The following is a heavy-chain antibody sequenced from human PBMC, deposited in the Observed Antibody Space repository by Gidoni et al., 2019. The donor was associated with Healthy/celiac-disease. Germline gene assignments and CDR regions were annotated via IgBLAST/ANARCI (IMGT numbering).Heavy chain of an antibody. Sequence: QVTLKESGPVLVKTTETLTLTCTVSEFSLSNARMGVSWIRQPPGKTLEWLAHIFSNDEKSYSTSLKSRLTISKDTSKSQMVLTMTNIDPVDTATYYCARIVSGLYYDWGQGTLVTVSS. D-gene: IGHD3-10*01. J-gene: IGHJ4*02. CDR1: EFSLSNARMG. CDR2: IFSNDEK. CDR3: ARIVSGLYYD. V-gene: IGHV2-26*01.